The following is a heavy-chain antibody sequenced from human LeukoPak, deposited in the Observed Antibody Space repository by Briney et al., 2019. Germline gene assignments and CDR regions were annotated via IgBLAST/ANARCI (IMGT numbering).Heavy chain of an antibody. CDR3: ARARRSGSRPYYFDY. CDR2: IGTAGDT. D-gene: IGHD3-10*01. CDR1: GFTFSSYD. V-gene: IGHV3-13*01. Sequence: GGSLRLSCAASGFTFSSYDMHWVRQATGKGLEWVSAIGTAGDTYYPGSVKGRFTISRANAKNSLYLQMNSLRAGDTAVYYCARARRSGSRPYYFDYWGQGTLVTVSS. J-gene: IGHJ4*02.